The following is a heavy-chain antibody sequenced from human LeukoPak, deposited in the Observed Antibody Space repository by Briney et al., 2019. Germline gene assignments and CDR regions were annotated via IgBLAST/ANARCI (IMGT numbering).Heavy chain of an antibody. D-gene: IGHD3-22*01. V-gene: IGHV4-34*01. CDR2: INHSGST. CDR3: ARDLYYYDSSGYYEDDY. J-gene: IGHJ4*02. Sequence: SETLSLTCAVYGGSFSGYYWSWIPQPPGKRLEWIGEINHSGSTNYNPSLKSRVTISVDTSKNQFSLKLSSVTAADTAVYYCARDLYYYDSSGYYEDDYWGQGTLVTVSS. CDR1: GGSFSGYY.